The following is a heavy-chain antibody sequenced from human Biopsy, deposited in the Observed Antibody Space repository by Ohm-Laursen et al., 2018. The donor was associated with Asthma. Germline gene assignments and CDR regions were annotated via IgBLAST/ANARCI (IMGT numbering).Heavy chain of an antibody. CDR1: GFSIGTSGMR. D-gene: IGHD6-13*01. V-gene: IGHV2-70*04. J-gene: IGHJ4*02. Sequence: TTQTLTLTCTLSGFSIGTSGMRVNWIRQPPGKALEWLARIDWDNDKFYSTSLKTRLTISKDTSKNQVVLTMTTMDPVDTATYYCAREQQLGNSDYWGQGTLVTVSS. CDR2: IDWDNDK. CDR3: AREQQLGNSDY.